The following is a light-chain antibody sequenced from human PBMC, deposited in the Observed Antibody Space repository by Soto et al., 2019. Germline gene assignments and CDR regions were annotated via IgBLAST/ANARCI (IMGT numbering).Light chain of an antibody. V-gene: IGKV1-5*01. CDR1: QTISNW. CDR3: QQYNTYPLT. Sequence: DIQMTQSPSTLSASVGDRVTITCRASQTISNWLAWYQQKPGKAPKVLIFDASTLDGGVPSRFRGRRSGTDFNLTISSLQPSDFATYYCQQYNTYPLTFGGGTKVEI. J-gene: IGKJ4*01. CDR2: DAS.